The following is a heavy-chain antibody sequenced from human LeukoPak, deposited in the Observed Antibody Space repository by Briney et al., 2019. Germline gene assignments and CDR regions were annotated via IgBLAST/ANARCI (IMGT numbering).Heavy chain of an antibody. D-gene: IGHD6-13*01. Sequence: PSQTLSLTCTVSGGSISSGGYYWGWIRQPAGKGLEWIGYIYHSGSTYYNPSLKRRVTISVDRSKNQFSLKLSSVTAADTAVYYCARVGGIAAAGTDFDYWGQGTLVTVSS. CDR1: GGSISSGGYY. V-gene: IGHV4-30-2*01. J-gene: IGHJ4*02. CDR2: IYHSGST. CDR3: ARVGGIAAAGTDFDY.